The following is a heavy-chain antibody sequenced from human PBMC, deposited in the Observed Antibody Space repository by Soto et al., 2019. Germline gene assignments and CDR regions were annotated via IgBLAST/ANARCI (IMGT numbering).Heavy chain of an antibody. D-gene: IGHD6-13*01. V-gene: IGHV1-18*01. CDR3: ARDTSSWYKPRGYYFDY. CDR1: GYTFNRHG. J-gene: IGHJ4*01. CDR2: ISCYNGDT. Sequence: ASVKVSCKASGYTFNRHGFAWVRQAPGQGLEWMGWISCYNGDTEYAQKFQGRVTMTRDPSTSTVYMDLRSLRSDDTAVYYCARDTSSWYKPRGYYFDYWG.